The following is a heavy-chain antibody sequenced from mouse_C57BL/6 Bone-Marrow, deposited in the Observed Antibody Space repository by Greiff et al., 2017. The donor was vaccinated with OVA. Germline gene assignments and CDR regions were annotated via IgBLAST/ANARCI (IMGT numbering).Heavy chain of an antibody. CDR3: ARREAWFAY. CDR2: ISGGGGNT. CDR1: GFTFSSYT. J-gene: IGHJ3*01. V-gene: IGHV5-9*01. Sequence: VQLKESGGGLVKPGGSLKLSCAASGFTFSSYTMSWVRQTPEKRLEWVATISGGGGNTYYPDSVKGRFTISRDNAKNTLYLQMSSLRSEDTALYYCARREAWFAYWGQGTLVTVSA.